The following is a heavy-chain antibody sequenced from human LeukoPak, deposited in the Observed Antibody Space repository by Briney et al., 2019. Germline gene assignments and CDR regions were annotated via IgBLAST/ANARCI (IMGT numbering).Heavy chain of an antibody. D-gene: IGHD2-2*02. CDR3: ARAPYCSSTSCYTEDY. CDR1: GGSFSGYY. V-gene: IGHV4-34*01. J-gene: IGHJ4*02. Sequence: SETLSLTCAVYGGSFSGYYWSWIRQPPGKGLEWIGEINHSGSTNYNPSLKSRVTISVDTSENQFSLKLSSVTAADTAVYYCARAPYCSSTSCYTEDYWGQGTLVTVSS. CDR2: INHSGST.